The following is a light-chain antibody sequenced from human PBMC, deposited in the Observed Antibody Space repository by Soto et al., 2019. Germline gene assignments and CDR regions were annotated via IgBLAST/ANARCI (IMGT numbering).Light chain of an antibody. Sequence: QAVVTQEPSLTVSPGGTVTLTCASTTGAVTSGYFPNWFQQKPGQAPRVLIYSTSNKHSWIPDRFSGSLLGGKAALTVSGVQPEDEAEYYCLLYYDAAWVFGGGTKLTVL. J-gene: IGLJ3*02. CDR3: LLYYDAAWV. CDR2: STS. CDR1: TGAVTSGYF. V-gene: IGLV7-43*01.